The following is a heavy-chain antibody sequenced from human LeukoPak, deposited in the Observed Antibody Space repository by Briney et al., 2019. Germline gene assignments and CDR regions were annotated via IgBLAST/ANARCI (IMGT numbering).Heavy chain of an antibody. CDR3: ARGGGSGSYR. Sequence: PSETLSLTCAVYGGSFSGYYWSWIRQPPGKGLEWIGEINHSGSTNYNPSLKSRVTISVDTSKNQFSLKLSSVTAADTAVYYCARGGGSGSYRWDQGTLVTVS. J-gene: IGHJ4*02. D-gene: IGHD3-10*01. CDR1: GGSFSGYY. CDR2: INHSGST. V-gene: IGHV4-34*01.